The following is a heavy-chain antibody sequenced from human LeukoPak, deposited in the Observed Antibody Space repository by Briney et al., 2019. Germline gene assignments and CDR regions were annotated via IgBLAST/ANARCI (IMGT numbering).Heavy chain of an antibody. Sequence: PSETLSLTCAVYGGSFSGYYWGWVRQPPGKGLEWIGNIFYSGSTYYSPSLKSRVTISLDTSRNQFSLKLNSVTAADTAIYYCAKSNGYGLVDIWGQGTMVTVSS. J-gene: IGHJ3*02. V-gene: IGHV4-34*12. D-gene: IGHD3-10*01. CDR3: AKSNGYGLVDI. CDR1: GGSFSGYY. CDR2: IFYSGST.